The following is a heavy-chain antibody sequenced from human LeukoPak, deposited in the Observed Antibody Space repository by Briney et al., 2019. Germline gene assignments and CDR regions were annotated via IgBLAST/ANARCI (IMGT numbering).Heavy chain of an antibody. CDR3: ARGQGLTDY. CDR1: GGSFSGYY. V-gene: IGHV4-34*01. Sequence: SETLSLTCAVYGGSFSGYYWSWIRQPPGKGLEWIGEINHSGSTNYNPSLKSRVTISVDTSKNQFSLKLSSVTAADTAVYYCARGQGLTDYWGQGTLVTVSS. CDR2: INHSGST. J-gene: IGHJ4*02. D-gene: IGHD2-21*01.